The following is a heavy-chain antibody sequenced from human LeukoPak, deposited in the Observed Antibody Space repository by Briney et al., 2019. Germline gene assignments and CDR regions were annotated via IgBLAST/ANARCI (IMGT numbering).Heavy chain of an antibody. V-gene: IGHV3-11*04. CDR3: ARRDYYYYCYMDV. Sequence: GGSLRLSCAASGFTFSDYYMSWIRQAPGKGLEWVSYISSSGSTIYYADSVKGRFTISRDNAKNSLYLQMNSLRAEDTAVYYCARRDYYYYCYMDVWGKGTTVTVSS. CDR2: ISSSGSTI. J-gene: IGHJ6*03. CDR1: GFTFSDYY.